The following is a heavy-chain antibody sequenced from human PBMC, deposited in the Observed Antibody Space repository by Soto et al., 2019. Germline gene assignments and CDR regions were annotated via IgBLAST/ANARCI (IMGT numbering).Heavy chain of an antibody. D-gene: IGHD3-10*01. V-gene: IGHV4-39*01. CDR3: ARHDFGSGNWFDP. CDR2: IYYSGST. Sequence: QLQLQESGPGLVKPSETLSLTCTVSGGSISSSSYYWGWIRQPPGKGLEWIGRIYYSGSTYYNPSLKSRVTISVDTSKNQFSLKLSSVTAADTAVYYCARHDFGSGNWFDPWGQGTLVTVSS. J-gene: IGHJ5*02. CDR1: GGSISSSSYY.